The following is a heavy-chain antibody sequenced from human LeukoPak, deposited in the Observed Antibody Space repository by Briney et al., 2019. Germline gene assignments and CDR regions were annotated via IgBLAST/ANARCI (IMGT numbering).Heavy chain of an antibody. Sequence: GGSLRLSCAASGFTFSSYAMSWVRQAPGKGLEWVSAISGSDGSTYYADSVKGRFTISRDNSKNTLYLQMNSLRAEDTAVYYCAKDWGIVATILPGLFDYWGQGTLVTVSS. J-gene: IGHJ4*02. V-gene: IGHV3-23*01. CDR3: AKDWGIVATILPGLFDY. D-gene: IGHD5-12*01. CDR1: GFTFSSYA. CDR2: ISGSDGST.